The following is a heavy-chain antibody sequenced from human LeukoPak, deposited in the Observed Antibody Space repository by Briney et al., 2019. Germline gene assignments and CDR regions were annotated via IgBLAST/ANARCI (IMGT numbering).Heavy chain of an antibody. Sequence: GGSLRLSCAASGFTFSSYSMNWVRQAPGKGLEWVSYISSSSSTIYYADSVKGRFTISRDNAKNSLYLQMNSLRDEDTAVYYCARAPRRSLRSLEWLLSHDASDIWGQGTMVTVSS. CDR1: GFTFSSYS. J-gene: IGHJ3*02. D-gene: IGHD3-3*01. CDR3: ARAPRRSLRSLEWLLSHDASDI. CDR2: ISSSSSTI. V-gene: IGHV3-48*02.